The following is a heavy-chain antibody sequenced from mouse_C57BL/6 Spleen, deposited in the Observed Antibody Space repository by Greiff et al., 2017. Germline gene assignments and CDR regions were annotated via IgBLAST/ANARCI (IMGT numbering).Heavy chain of an antibody. Sequence: QVQLKESGAELARPGASVKLSCKASGYTFTSYGISWVKQRTGQGLEWIGEIYPRSGNTYYNEKFKGKATLTADKSSSTSYMELRSLTSEDSAVYFCAREGDDGYYLAYWGQGTLVTVSA. CDR3: AREGDDGYYLAY. J-gene: IGHJ3*01. CDR2: IYPRSGNT. D-gene: IGHD2-3*01. CDR1: GYTFTSYG. V-gene: IGHV1-81*01.